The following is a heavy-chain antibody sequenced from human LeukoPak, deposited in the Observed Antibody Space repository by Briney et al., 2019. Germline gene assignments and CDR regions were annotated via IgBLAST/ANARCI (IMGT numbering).Heavy chain of an antibody. Sequence: GDSLKISCEGSGYSFTSYWIGWVRQMPGKGLGWMGIIYPGDSETRYSPSFQGQVTISVDKSITTAYLQWSSLKASDTAMYYCARHSYCSRITCYYYYGMDVWGQGTTVTVSS. CDR3: ARHSYCSRITCYYYYGMDV. V-gene: IGHV5-51*01. CDR1: GYSFTSYW. D-gene: IGHD2-2*01. CDR2: IYPGDSET. J-gene: IGHJ6*02.